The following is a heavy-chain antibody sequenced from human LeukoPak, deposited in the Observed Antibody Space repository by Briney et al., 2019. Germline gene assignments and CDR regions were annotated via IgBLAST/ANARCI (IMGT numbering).Heavy chain of an antibody. CDR3: VPTMYMVRGRSPFAY. CDR2: INSDGSST. Sequence: GGSLRLSCAASGFTFSNYWMHWVRQAPGKGLVWVSRINSDGSSTSYADSVKGRFTISRDNAKNTLYLKMNSLRAEDTAVYYCVPTMYMVRGRSPFAYWGQGTLVTVSS. J-gene: IGHJ4*02. CDR1: GFTFSNYW. D-gene: IGHD3-10*01. V-gene: IGHV3-74*01.